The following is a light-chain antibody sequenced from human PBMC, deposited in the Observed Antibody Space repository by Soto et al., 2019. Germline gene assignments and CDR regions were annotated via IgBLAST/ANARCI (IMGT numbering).Light chain of an antibody. Sequence: DIVMTQSPLSLPVTPGERASISCRSSQSLLHSNGCNYLDWYLQKPGQSPQPLIYLGSNRAAGVPDTFSGSGSGTDFTLKISSVEAEHVGVYYCMQALPTPLGWTFGQGTKVEIK. J-gene: IGKJ1*01. CDR2: LGS. V-gene: IGKV2-28*01. CDR3: MQALPTPLGWT. CDR1: QSLLHSNGCNY.